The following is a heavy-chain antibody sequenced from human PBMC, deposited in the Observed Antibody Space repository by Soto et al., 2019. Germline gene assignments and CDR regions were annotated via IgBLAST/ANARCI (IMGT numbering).Heavy chain of an antibody. V-gene: IGHV1-3*01. CDR2: INPGSGRT. J-gene: IGHJ4*02. D-gene: IGHD2-21*02. CDR1: GYTFTRYN. Sequence: ASVKVSCKASGYTFTRYNVHWVRQAPGQRLEWMGWINPGSGRTRYSQNFQGRVTFTRDTSANTAYMELSGLISEDTAVYYCARSIVVVTALDYWGQGTLVTISS. CDR3: ARSIVVVTALDY.